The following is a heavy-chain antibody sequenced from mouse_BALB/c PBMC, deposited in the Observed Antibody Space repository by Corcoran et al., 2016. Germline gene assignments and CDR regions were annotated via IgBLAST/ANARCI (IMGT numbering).Heavy chain of an antibody. D-gene: IGHD2-1*01. V-gene: IGHV9-1*02. CDR3: ARWGGNYYFDY. CDR1: GYTFTNYG. Sequence: QIQLVQSGPELMKPRVTVKISCKASGYTFTNYGMNWVKQAPGKGLKWMVWINTYTGEPTYADDFKGRFAFSLETSASTAYLQINNLKNEDMATYFCARWGGNYYFDYWGQGTTLTVSS. J-gene: IGHJ2*01. CDR2: INTYTGEP.